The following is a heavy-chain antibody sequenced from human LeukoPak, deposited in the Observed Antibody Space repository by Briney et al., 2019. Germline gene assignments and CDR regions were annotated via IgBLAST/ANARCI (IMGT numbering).Heavy chain of an antibody. CDR1: GYIFTGYY. CDR3: ARGTDSSSWYSY. Sequence: ASVKVSCKASGYIFTGYYMHWVRQAPGQGLEWIGGIIPIFGTANYAQKFQGRVTITADESTSTAYMELSSLRSEDTAVYYCARGTDSSSWYSYWGQGTLVTVSS. D-gene: IGHD6-13*01. J-gene: IGHJ4*02. CDR2: IIPIFGTA. V-gene: IGHV1-69*13.